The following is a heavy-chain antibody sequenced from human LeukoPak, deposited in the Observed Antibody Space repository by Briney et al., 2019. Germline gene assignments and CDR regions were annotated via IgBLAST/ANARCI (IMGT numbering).Heavy chain of an antibody. CDR2: IYTSGST. CDR3: ARVSSKYGPSSLDY. Sequence: SETLSLTCAVYGGSFSGYYWSWIRQPAGKGLEWIGRIYTSGSTNYNPSLKSRVTMSVDTSKNQFSLKLSSVTAADTAVYYCARVSSKYGPSSLDYWGQGTLVTVSS. D-gene: IGHD6-6*01. CDR1: GGSFSGYY. J-gene: IGHJ4*02. V-gene: IGHV4-59*10.